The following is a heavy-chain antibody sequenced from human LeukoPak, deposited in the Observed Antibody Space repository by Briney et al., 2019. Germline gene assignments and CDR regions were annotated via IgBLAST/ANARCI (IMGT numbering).Heavy chain of an antibody. D-gene: IGHD3-3*01. J-gene: IGHJ4*02. V-gene: IGHV3-11*04. Sequence: GGSLRLSCAASGFTVSSNYMSWVRQAPGKGLEWISYISSRTDTIYYADSVRGRFTISRHDGENSVYLQMNRLRADDTAVYYCAKHNFWSVYFDYWGQGTLVTVSS. CDR1: GFTVSSNY. CDR3: AKHNFWSVYFDY. CDR2: ISSRTDTI.